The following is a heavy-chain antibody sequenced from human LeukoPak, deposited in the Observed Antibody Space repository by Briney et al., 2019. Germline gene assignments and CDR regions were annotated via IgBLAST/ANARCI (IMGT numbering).Heavy chain of an antibody. V-gene: IGHV4-39*01. CDR3: ARSIRSYSVFDY. D-gene: IGHD1-26*01. Sequence: PSETLSLTCTVSGGSISGSSYYWGWIRQPPGKGLEWIGNIYYSVSTYYNPSLRSRVTISVDTSKNQLSLKLSSVTAADTAVYYCARSIRSYSVFDYWGQGTLVTVSS. CDR1: GGSISGSSYY. J-gene: IGHJ4*02. CDR2: IYYSVST.